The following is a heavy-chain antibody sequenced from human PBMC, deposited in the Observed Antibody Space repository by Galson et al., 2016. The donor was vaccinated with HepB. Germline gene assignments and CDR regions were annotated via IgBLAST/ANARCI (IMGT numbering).Heavy chain of an antibody. V-gene: IGHV3-73*01. CDR2: IRSKTHSSAT. J-gene: IGHJ4*02. D-gene: IGHD3-16*01. Sequence: SLRLSCAGSGFIFSGSVMHWVRQASGKGLEWVGRIRSKTHSSATAYATSGEGRFTISRDDSKNTTYLLMNSLKTEATAVYYCSSRDFTHYGVDYWGLGTLVIVSS. CDR3: SSRDFTHYGVDY. CDR1: GFIFSGSV.